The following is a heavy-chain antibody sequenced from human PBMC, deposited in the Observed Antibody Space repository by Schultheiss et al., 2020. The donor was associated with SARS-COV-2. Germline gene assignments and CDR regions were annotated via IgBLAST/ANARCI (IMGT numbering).Heavy chain of an antibody. V-gene: IGHV3-30*18. CDR1: GFTFSSYA. Sequence: GESLKISCAASGFTFSSYAMHWVRQAPGKGLEWVAVISYDGSNKYYADSVKGRFTISRDNSKNTLYLQMNSLRAEDTAVYYCAKRSGSSSWYFNARRGTDLQRDEYYFDYWGQGTLVTVSS. CDR2: ISYDGSNK. CDR3: AKRSGSSSWYFNARRGTDLQRDEYYFDY. J-gene: IGHJ4*02. D-gene: IGHD6-13*01.